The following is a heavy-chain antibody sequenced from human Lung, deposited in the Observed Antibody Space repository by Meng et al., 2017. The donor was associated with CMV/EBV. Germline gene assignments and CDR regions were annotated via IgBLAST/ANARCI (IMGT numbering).Heavy chain of an antibody. CDR2: IYFSGST. CDR3: AREWSGYFHY. D-gene: IGHD2-15*01. Sequence: TLSLXCTVSGGSISSDTDYWTWIRQYPGKGLEWIGCIYFSGSTAYNPSLKSRLTISVDTSKNQFSLRLNSVTAADTAVYFCAREWSGYFHYWGQGPLVTVSS. CDR1: GGSISSDTDY. J-gene: IGHJ4*02. V-gene: IGHV4-31*03.